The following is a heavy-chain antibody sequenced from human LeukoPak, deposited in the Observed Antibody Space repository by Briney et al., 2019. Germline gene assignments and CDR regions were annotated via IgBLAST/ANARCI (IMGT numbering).Heavy chain of an antibody. CDR3: ATGGGIAVAHA. CDR2: IYHSGTT. CDR1: GGSISSSRNY. Sequence: SETLSPTCTVSGGSISSSRNYWGWIRQPPGKGLEWIASIYHSGTTYYNPSLKSRVTIFVHTSDNQFSLKLGSVTAADTAAYYCATGGGIAVAHAWGQGIVVTVSS. D-gene: IGHD6-19*01. V-gene: IGHV4-39*01. J-gene: IGHJ4*02.